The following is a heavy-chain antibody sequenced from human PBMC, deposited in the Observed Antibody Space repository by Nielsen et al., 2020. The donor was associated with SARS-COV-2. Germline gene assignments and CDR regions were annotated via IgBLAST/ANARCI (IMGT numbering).Heavy chain of an antibody. J-gene: IGHJ2*01. Sequence: GESLKISCKGSGYSFTSYWISWVRQMPGKGLEWMGRIDPSDSYTNYSPSFRGHVTISADKSISTAYLQWSSLKASDTAMYYCARIVGANRHWYFDLWGRGTLVTVSS. D-gene: IGHD1-26*01. CDR3: ARIVGANRHWYFDL. V-gene: IGHV5-10-1*01. CDR2: IDPSDSYT. CDR1: GYSFTSYW.